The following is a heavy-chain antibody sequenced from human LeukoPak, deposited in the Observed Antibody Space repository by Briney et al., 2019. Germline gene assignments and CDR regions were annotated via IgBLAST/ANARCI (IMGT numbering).Heavy chain of an antibody. CDR3: ARRLYDSSGYHYPDY. CDR2: IYPGDSDT. D-gene: IGHD3-22*01. Sequence: PGESLKISCKGSGYSLTSYWIGWVRQMPGKGLEWMGIIYPGDSDTRYSPSFQGQVTISADKSISTAYLQWSSLKASDTAMYYCARRLYDSSGYHYPDYWGQGTLVTVSS. V-gene: IGHV5-51*03. J-gene: IGHJ4*02. CDR1: GYSLTSYW.